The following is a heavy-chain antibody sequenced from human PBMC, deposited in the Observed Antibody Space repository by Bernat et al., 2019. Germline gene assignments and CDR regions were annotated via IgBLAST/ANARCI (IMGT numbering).Heavy chain of an antibody. D-gene: IGHD1-26*01. Sequence: EVQLLESGGGLVQPGGSLRLSCAASGFTFSSYAMSWVRQAPGKGLEWVSAISGSGGSTYYADSVKGRFTISRDNSKNTLYLQMNSLRAEDTAVYYCARELPDRLKRPQYFDYWGQGTLVTVSS. CDR3: ARELPDRLKRPQYFDY. V-gene: IGHV3-23*01. J-gene: IGHJ4*02. CDR2: ISGSGGST. CDR1: GFTFSSYA.